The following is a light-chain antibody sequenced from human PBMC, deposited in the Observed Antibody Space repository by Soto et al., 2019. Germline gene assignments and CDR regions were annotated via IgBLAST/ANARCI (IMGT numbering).Light chain of an antibody. CDR3: QQLNSYSIVT. CDR1: QGISSY. Sequence: DIQLTQSPSFLSASVGDRVTITCRASQGISSYLAWYQQKPGKAPNLLISGASSLQSGVPSRFSGSGSGTEFTLTISSLQPEDFATYYGQQLNSYSIVTFGPGTKVDIK. J-gene: IGKJ3*01. V-gene: IGKV1-9*01. CDR2: GAS.